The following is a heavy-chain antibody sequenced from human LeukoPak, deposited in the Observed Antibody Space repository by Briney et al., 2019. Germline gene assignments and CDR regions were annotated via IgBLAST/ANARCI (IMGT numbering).Heavy chain of an antibody. J-gene: IGHJ6*03. CDR2: XKQDGSEK. V-gene: IGHV3-7*04. Sequence: VAXXKQDGSEKYYVDSVKGRFTISRDNAKNSLYLQMNSLRAEDTAVYYCAREYHLLHYYSYFYMDVWGKGTTVTVSS. CDR3: AREYHLLHYYSYFYMDV. D-gene: IGHD2-2*01.